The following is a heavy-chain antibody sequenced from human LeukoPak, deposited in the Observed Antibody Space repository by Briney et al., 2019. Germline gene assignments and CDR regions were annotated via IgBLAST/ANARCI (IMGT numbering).Heavy chain of an antibody. CDR2: SSGYNGNT. V-gene: IGHV1-18*01. Sequence: ASVKVSCKASGYTFTSYGITWVRQAPGQGLEWMGWSSGYNGNTNYAQKLQGRVTMTTDTSTSTAYMELRSLRSDDTAVYYCARGNYCSGGSCYDGAFDYWGQGTLVTVSS. D-gene: IGHD2-15*01. CDR1: GYTFTSYG. J-gene: IGHJ4*02. CDR3: ARGNYCSGGSCYDGAFDY.